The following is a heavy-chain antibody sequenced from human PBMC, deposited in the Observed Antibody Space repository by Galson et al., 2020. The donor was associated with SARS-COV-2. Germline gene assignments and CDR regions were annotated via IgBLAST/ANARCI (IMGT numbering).Heavy chain of an antibody. CDR2: IYGSGST. Sequence: SETLSLTCAVSGGSISNDGYSWTWIRQPPGKGLEWIGYIYGSGSTYSDPSHKSRVAMSVDMSKNQLPLMTNAVTAADTAVYYCARASFSPVGWFDPWGQGTLGTVSS. D-gene: IGHD1-26*01. CDR1: GGSISNDGYS. J-gene: IGHJ5*02. CDR3: ARASFSPVGWFDP. V-gene: IGHV4-30-2*01.